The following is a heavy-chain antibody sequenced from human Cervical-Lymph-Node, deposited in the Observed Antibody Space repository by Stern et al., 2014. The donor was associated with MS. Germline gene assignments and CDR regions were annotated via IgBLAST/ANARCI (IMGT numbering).Heavy chain of an antibody. J-gene: IGHJ5*02. CDR1: GYTLTNFP. Sequence: QVQLVHSGSELKKPGASVKLSCKASGYTLTNFPMNWVRQAPGHGLEWMGWINTDTGSPKYAQGFTGRFVFSLDTSVSTTYLQINDLEAADTAVYYCARGGIQKQQLGKLDTWGQGTLVSVSS. V-gene: IGHV7-4-1*02. D-gene: IGHD6-13*01. CDR2: INTDTGSP. CDR3: ARGGIQKQQLGKLDT.